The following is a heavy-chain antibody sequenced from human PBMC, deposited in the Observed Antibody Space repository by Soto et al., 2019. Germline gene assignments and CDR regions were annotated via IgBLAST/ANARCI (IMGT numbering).Heavy chain of an antibody. Sequence: GGSLRLSCAASGFTFSSYGMHWVRQAPGKGLEWVAVIWYDGSNKYYADSVKGRFTISRDNSKNTLYLQMNSLRAEDTAVYYCAGEYYDFWSGYLNYYGMDVWGQGTTVTVSS. D-gene: IGHD3-3*01. CDR1: GFTFSSYG. CDR3: AGEYYDFWSGYLNYYGMDV. CDR2: IWYDGSNK. V-gene: IGHV3-33*01. J-gene: IGHJ6*02.